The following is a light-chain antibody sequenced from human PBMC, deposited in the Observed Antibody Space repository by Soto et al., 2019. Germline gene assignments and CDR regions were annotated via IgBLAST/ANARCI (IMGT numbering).Light chain of an antibody. CDR2: DDS. CDR3: QVWDGRSDHYV. CDR1: NIGSDS. Sequence: SYELTQPPSVSVAPGQTARITCGGDNIGSDSVHWYQQKPGQAPLLVVYDDSDRPSGIPERFSGFSYGNTATLTISRVEAGDEADYYCQVWDGRSDHYVSXTGPNVTVL. V-gene: IGLV3-21*02. J-gene: IGLJ1*01.